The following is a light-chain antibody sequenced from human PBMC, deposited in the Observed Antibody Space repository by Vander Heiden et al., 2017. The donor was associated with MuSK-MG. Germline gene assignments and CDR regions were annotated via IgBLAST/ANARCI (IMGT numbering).Light chain of an antibody. CDR2: GNS. Sequence: QPVLPRPPPLPGAPGQGVTISCTGSSSNIGAGYDVHWYQQLPGTAPKLLIYGNSNRPSGVPDRFSGSKSGTSASLAITGLQAEDEADYYCQSYDSSLSGSVFGGGTKLTVL. CDR3: QSYDSSLSGSV. V-gene: IGLV1-40*01. J-gene: IGLJ2*01. CDR1: SSNIGAGYD.